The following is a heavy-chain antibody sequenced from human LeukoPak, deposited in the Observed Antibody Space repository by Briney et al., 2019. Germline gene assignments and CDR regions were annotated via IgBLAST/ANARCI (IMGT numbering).Heavy chain of an antibody. D-gene: IGHD2-2*02. CDR3: ARGGHCSSTSCYTAFDP. V-gene: IGHV1-2*02. J-gene: IGHJ5*02. CDR2: INPNSGGT. Sequence: ASVKVSCKASGYTFTGYYMHWVRQAPGQGLERMGWINPNSGGTNYAQKFQGRVTMTRDTSISTAYMELSRLRSDDTAVYYCARGGHCSSTSCYTAFDPWGQGTLVTVSS. CDR1: GYTFTGYY.